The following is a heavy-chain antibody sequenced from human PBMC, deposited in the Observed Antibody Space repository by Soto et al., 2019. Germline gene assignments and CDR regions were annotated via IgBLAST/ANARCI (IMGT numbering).Heavy chain of an antibody. CDR2: IYYSGST. CDR3: ARAYGGFDNSLDV. Sequence: SETLSLTCTVSGDSIRSYYWTWIRQPPGKGLELIGYIYYSGSTRYNPSLKSRVTISVDMSKNQFSLKLSSVIAADTAVYYCARAYGGFDNSLDVWGQGTAVTVSS. J-gene: IGHJ6*02. CDR1: GDSIRSYY. V-gene: IGHV4-59*01. D-gene: IGHD5-12*01.